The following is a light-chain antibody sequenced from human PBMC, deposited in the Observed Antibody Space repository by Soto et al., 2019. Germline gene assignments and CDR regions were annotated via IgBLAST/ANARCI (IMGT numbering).Light chain of an antibody. V-gene: IGLV2-14*01. Sequence: QCALTQPASVSGSPGESITISRPGTSSDVGGYNYVSWYQQHPGKAPKLMIYDVSNRPSGVSNRFSGSKSGNTASLTISGLQAEDEADYYCSSYTSSSTFYVFGTGTKVTVL. CDR1: SSDVGGYNY. J-gene: IGLJ1*01. CDR2: DVS. CDR3: SSYTSSSTFYV.